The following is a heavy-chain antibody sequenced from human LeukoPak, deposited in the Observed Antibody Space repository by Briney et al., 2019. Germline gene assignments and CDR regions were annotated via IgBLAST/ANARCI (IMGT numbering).Heavy chain of an antibody. D-gene: IGHD3-10*01. V-gene: IGHV3-7*01. J-gene: IGHJ4*02. CDR1: EFTFINYW. CDR2: IKQDGSER. CDR3: ATDQAGGLDS. Sequence: GGSLRLSCTASEFTFINYWMTSVRQAPRKGLEWVANIKQDGSERYYVDSVKGRFAISRDNAKNSLYLQMNSLRAEDTAVYYCATDQAGGLDSWGQGTLVTVSS.